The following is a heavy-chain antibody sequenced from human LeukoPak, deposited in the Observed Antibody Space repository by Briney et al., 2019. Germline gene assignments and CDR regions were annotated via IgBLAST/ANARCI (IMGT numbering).Heavy chain of an antibody. J-gene: IGHJ4*02. CDR1: GFTFSSYW. V-gene: IGHV3-23*01. CDR3: AKPRRALLWFGDPFDY. D-gene: IGHD3-10*01. CDR2: ISGSGGST. Sequence: GGSLRLSCAASGFTFSSYWMSWVRQAPGKGLEWVSAISGSGGSTYYADSVKGRFTISRDNSKNTLYLQMNSLRAEDTAVYYCAKPRRALLWFGDPFDYWGQGTLVTVSS.